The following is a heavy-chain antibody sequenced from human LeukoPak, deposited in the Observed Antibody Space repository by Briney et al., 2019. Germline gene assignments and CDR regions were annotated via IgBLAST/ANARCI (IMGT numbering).Heavy chain of an antibody. J-gene: IGHJ4*02. D-gene: IGHD6-19*01. V-gene: IGHV3-30*18. Sequence: GGPLRLSCAASGFTLTTYGMHWVRQAPGKGLEWVAVISHDGINKDYTGSVKGRFTISRDTAKNTVSLQMNSLRVEGTAVYYCAKDRIGVAAPKAYFDYWGQGTLVTVSS. CDR1: GFTLTTYG. CDR3: AKDRIGVAAPKAYFDY. CDR2: ISHDGINK.